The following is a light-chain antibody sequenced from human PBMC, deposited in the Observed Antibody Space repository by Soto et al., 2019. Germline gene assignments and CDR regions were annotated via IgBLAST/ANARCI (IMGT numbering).Light chain of an antibody. CDR2: EVS. CDR1: SSDIGGRNF. Sequence: QSALTQPAAVSGSPGQSITISCTGTSSDIGGRNFVSWYQHHPGKAPKLLIYEVSYRASGVSNRFTGSKSANTASLTISGLQAEDEADYSCSSYTTSSYVVFGGGTKLTVL. J-gene: IGLJ2*01. V-gene: IGLV2-14*01. CDR3: SSYTTSSYVV.